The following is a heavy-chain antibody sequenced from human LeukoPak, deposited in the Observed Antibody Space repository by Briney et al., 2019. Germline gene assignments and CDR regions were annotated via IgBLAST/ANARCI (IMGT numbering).Heavy chain of an antibody. CDR1: GFTFSSYA. CDR3: ARGGGIAAAGTNPPPFDY. D-gene: IGHD6-13*01. CDR2: ISYDGSNK. J-gene: IGHJ4*02. V-gene: IGHV3-30*04. Sequence: PGGSLRLSCAASGFTFSSYAMHWVRQAPGKGLEWVAVISYDGSNKYYADSVKGRFTISRDNSKNTLYLQMNSLRAEDTAVYYCARGGGIAAAGTNPPPFDYWGQGTLVTVSS.